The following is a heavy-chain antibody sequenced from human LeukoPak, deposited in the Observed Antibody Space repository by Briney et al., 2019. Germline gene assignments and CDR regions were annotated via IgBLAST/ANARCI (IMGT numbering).Heavy chain of an antibody. D-gene: IGHD3-10*01. CDR3: AREGGSYGSGYYFDY. V-gene: IGHV3-33*01. CDR2: IWYDGSNK. Sequence: GGSLRLSCAASGFTFSSYGMHWVRQAPGKGLEWVAVIWYDGSNKYYADSVNGRFTISRANSKNTLYLQMNSVTAEDTDVYYCAREGGSYGSGYYFDYWGQGTLVTVSS. CDR1: GFTFSSYG. J-gene: IGHJ4*02.